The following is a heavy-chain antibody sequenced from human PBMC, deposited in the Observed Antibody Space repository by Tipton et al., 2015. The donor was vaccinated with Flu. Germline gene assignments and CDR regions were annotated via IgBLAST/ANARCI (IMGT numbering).Heavy chain of an antibody. D-gene: IGHD6-19*01. CDR3: ARGAVAGTSRWFDP. Sequence: TLSLTCTVSGGSISGYYWTWIRQPPGKRLEWIGYIFEGGGTNYNPSLKSRVSISIDTPKNQFSLNLSSVTAADTAVYYCARGAVAGTSRWFDPWGQGTLVTVSS. CDR2: IFEGGGT. J-gene: IGHJ5*02. V-gene: IGHV4-59*01. CDR1: GGSISGYY.